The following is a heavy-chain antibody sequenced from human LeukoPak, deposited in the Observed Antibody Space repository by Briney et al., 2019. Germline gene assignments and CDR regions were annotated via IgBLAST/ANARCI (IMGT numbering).Heavy chain of an antibody. CDR1: GFTVSSHW. Sequence: GPSLRPSCAAAGFTVSSHWMRSVRQAPGKWLVWVSCINGDGSNTTYADSVKGRFTITRDNDKNTLYLQMTSLRDEDTAVYHCARSTSWYSTDAFDIWGQGTMVTVSS. D-gene: IGHD2-15*01. CDR2: INGDGSNT. V-gene: IGHV3-74*03. CDR3: ARSTSWYSTDAFDI. J-gene: IGHJ3*02.